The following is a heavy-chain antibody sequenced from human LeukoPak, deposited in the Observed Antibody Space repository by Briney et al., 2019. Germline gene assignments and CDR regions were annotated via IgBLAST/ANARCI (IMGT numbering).Heavy chain of an antibody. V-gene: IGHV3-20*04. D-gene: IGHD7-27*01. CDR1: GFTFDAFG. Sequence: PGESLRLSCAASGFTFDAFGMTWVRQAPGKGLEWVSAIRGDAGSTGYADSVKGRFTISRGNAKNSLYLQMNSLRVEDTALYYCARVWAWGSGNYFDNWGQGTLVTVSS. CDR3: ARVWAWGSGNYFDN. CDR2: IRGDAGST. J-gene: IGHJ4*02.